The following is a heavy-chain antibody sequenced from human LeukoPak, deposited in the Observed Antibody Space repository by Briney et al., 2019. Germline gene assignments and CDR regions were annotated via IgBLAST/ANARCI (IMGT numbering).Heavy chain of an antibody. CDR3: ARDAFMGY. Sequence: GGSLRLSCAVSGFKVSSNDMNWVRQAPGKGLEWVSIIYNGGGTTYYADSVQGRFTISRDNSKNTLYLQMNSLRAEDTALYYCARDAFMGYWGQGTLDTVSS. CDR1: GFKVSSND. J-gene: IGHJ4*02. CDR2: IYNGGGTT. D-gene: IGHD3-10*01. V-gene: IGHV3-53*01.